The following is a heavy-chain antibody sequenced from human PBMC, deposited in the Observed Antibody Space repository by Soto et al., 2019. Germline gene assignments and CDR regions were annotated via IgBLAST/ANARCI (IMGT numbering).Heavy chain of an antibody. CDR2: VRHSGT. CDR1: VGSISGGGWS. D-gene: IGHD2-2*02. J-gene: IGHJ4*02. CDR3: ARGPYLKPSLLDY. V-gene: IGHV4-30-2*01. Sequence: QLQLQESGSGPVKSSETLSLTWAVSVGSISGGGWSWRWMGQPPGLGLEWVGYVRHSGTSNNPSLKSGVTISLVRSKNQLSLRVNSVTAADTAVYYCARGPYLKPSLLDYWGEGGQVAVS.